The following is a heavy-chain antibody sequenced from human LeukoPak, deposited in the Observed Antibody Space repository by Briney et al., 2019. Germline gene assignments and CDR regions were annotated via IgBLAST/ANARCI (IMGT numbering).Heavy chain of an antibody. CDR1: GYTFTSYD. Sequence: ASGTVSCKASGYTFTSYDMNWVRQATGQGLEWLGWMNPNSGNTGYAQNFQGRVTMTMNTSITTAYMELSSLRSEDTAVYYCARALSWTTESYYYMDVWGKGTTVTVSS. D-gene: IGHD3/OR15-3a*01. V-gene: IGHV1-8*01. CDR3: ARALSWTTESYYYMDV. J-gene: IGHJ6*03. CDR2: MNPNSGNT.